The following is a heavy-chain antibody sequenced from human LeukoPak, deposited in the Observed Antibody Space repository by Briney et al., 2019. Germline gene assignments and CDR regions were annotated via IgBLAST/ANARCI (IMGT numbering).Heavy chain of an antibody. V-gene: IGHV3-74*01. Sequence: GGSLRLSCAASGFTFSSYWMLWVRQAPGKGLVWVSRFNGDGDTTIYADSVKGRFTISRDNAKNTLYLQMNSLRAEDTAVYYCARDTAPRAAAGVDYWGQGTLVTV. CDR2: FNGDGDTT. J-gene: IGHJ4*02. D-gene: IGHD6-13*01. CDR3: ARDTAPRAAAGVDY. CDR1: GFTFSSYW.